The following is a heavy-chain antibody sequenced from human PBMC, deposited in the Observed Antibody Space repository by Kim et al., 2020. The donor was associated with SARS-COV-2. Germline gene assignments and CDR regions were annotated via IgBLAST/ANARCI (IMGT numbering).Heavy chain of an antibody. CDR1: GGTFSSYA. V-gene: IGHV1-69*04. CDR2: IIPILGIA. J-gene: IGHJ5*02. D-gene: IGHD3-16*02. CDR3: ARDLSIVWFDP. Sequence: SVKVSCKASGGTFSSYAISWVRQAPGQGLEWMGRIIPILGIANYAQKFQGRVTITADKSTSTAYMELSSLRSEDTAVYYCARDLSIVWFDPWGQGTLVTVSS.